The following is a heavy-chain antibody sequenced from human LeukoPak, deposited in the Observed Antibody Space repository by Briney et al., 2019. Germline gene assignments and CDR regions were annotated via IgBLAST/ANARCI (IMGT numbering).Heavy chain of an antibody. J-gene: IGHJ6*03. CDR1: GYSFTSYW. Sequence: GESLKISCKGSGYSFTSYWIGWVRQMPGKGLEWMGIIYPGDSDTRYSPSFQGQVTISADKSISTAYLQWSSLKASDTAMYYCARAVRCSGGNCDPDYYYYMDVWGKGTTVTVSS. V-gene: IGHV5-51*01. CDR3: ARAVRCSGGNCDPDYYYYMDV. D-gene: IGHD2-15*01. CDR2: IYPGDSDT.